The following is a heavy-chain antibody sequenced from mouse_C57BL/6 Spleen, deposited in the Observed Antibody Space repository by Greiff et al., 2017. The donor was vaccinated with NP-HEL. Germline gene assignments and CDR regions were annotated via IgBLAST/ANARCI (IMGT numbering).Heavy chain of an antibody. CDR3: ARRGVYDSFDY. CDR2: IDPSDSET. V-gene: IGHV1-52*01. Sequence: QVQLQQPGAELVRPGSSVKLSCKASGYTFTSYWMHWVKQRPIQGLEWIGNIDPSDSETHYNQKFKDKATLTVDKSSSTAYMQLSSLTSEDSAVYYCARRGVYDSFDYGGQGTTLTVSS. CDR1: GYTFTSYW. D-gene: IGHD2-3*01. J-gene: IGHJ2*01.